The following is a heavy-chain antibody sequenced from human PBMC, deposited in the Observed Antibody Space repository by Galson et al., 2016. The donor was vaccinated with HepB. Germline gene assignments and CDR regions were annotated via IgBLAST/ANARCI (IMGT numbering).Heavy chain of an antibody. V-gene: IGHV3-23*01. CDR2: TSGAGTA. CDR1: GFPFSSSA. D-gene: IGHD4-17*01. CDR3: FRVPRYYADYSSGVGNC. Sequence: SLRLSCAASGFPFSSSAMSWVRQAPGKGLAWVSTTSGAGTASYAYAVKGRFTISRANSKNTLDLQMDSLRVEDTALYFCFRVPRYYADYSSGVGNCWGQGTLLTVSS. J-gene: IGHJ4*02.